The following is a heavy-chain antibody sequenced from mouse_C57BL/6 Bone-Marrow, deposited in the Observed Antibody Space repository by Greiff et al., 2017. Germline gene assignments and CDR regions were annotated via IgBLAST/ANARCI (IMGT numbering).Heavy chain of an antibody. V-gene: IGHV1-39*01. Sequence: VQLKESGPELVKPGASVKISCKASGYSFTDYNMNWVKQSTGKSLEWIGGINPNYGTTSYNQKFKGKATLTVDQSSSTAYMQLNSLTSEDSAVYYCARADYSNLDYAMDYWGQGTSVTVSS. CDR3: ARADYSNLDYAMDY. D-gene: IGHD2-5*01. CDR1: GYSFTDYN. J-gene: IGHJ4*01. CDR2: INPNYGTT.